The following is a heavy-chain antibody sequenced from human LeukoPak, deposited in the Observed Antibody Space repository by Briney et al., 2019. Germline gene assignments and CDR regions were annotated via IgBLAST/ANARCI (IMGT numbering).Heavy chain of an antibody. Sequence: SETLSLTCAVSGGSISSSNWWSWVRQSPTKGLEWIGEIYHSGSTNYNPSLKSRVTISVHTSKNQFSLKLSSVTAADTAVYYCARLTGYSSESWFDPWGQGTLVTVSS. J-gene: IGHJ5*02. V-gene: IGHV4-4*02. D-gene: IGHD3-9*01. CDR3: ARLTGYSSESWFDP. CDR2: IYHSGST. CDR1: GGSISSSNW.